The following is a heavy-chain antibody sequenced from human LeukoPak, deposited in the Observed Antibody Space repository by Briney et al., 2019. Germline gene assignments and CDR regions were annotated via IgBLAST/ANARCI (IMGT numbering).Heavy chain of an antibody. D-gene: IGHD4-17*01. V-gene: IGHV3-23*01. Sequence: GGSLRLSCAASGFTFSSYAMSWVRQAPGKGLEWVSAISGSGGSTYYADSVKGRFTISRDNAKNSLYLQMDNLRAEDTAVYYCARVTATGGAFDIWGQGTMVTVSS. J-gene: IGHJ3*02. CDR2: ISGSGGST. CDR3: ARVTATGGAFDI. CDR1: GFTFSSYA.